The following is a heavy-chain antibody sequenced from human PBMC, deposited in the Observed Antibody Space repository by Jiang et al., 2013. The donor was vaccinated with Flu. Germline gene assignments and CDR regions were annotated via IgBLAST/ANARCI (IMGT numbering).Heavy chain of an antibody. J-gene: IGHJ4*02. CDR2: IYPGDSDT. V-gene: IGHV5-51*01. D-gene: IGHD3-16*02. Sequence: GAEVKKPGESLKISCKGSGYSFTSYWIGWVRQMPGKGLEWMGIIYPGDSDTRYSPSFQGQVTISADKSISTAYLQWSSLKASDTAMYYCARVGANDYVWGSYRSVGEFDYWGQGTLVTVSS. CDR1: GYSFTSYW. CDR3: ARVGANDYVWGSYRSVGEFDY.